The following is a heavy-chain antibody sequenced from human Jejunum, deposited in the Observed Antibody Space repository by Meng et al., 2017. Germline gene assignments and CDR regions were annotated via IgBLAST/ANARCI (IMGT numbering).Heavy chain of an antibody. CDR2: ISSNGDYI. J-gene: IGHJ4*02. Sequence: GESLKISCAASGFTFSSYSMNWVRQAPGKRLEWVSSISSNGDYIYYADAVKGRFTISRDDAKNSVYLQMNSLTVEDTAVYYCATGSLLDMIVVVTITGADYWGQGTLVTVSS. D-gene: IGHD3-22*01. CDR3: ATGSLLDMIVVVTITGADY. CDR1: GFTFSSYS. V-gene: IGHV3-21*01.